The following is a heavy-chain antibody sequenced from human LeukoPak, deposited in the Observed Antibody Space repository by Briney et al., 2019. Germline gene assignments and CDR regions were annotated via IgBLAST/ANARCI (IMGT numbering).Heavy chain of an antibody. CDR1: GGSISSYY. D-gene: IGHD3-16*02. J-gene: IGHJ5*02. V-gene: IGHV4-59*01. CDR2: IYYSGST. Sequence: TSETLSLTCTVSGGSISSYYWSWIRQPPGKGLEWIGYIYYSGSTNYNPSLKSRVTISVDTSKNQFSLKLSSVTAADTAVYYCAREGHDYVWGSYRSNWFDPWGQGTLVTVSS. CDR3: AREGHDYVWGSYRSNWFDP.